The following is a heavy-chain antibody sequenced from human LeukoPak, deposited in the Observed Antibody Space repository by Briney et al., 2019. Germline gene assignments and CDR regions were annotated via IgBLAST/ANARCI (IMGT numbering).Heavy chain of an antibody. Sequence: GGSLRLSCAASGFAFSSYGMPWVRQAPGKGLEWVAVIWYDGSNKYYAESVKGRFTISRDDSKNTLYLQMNSLRAEDTAVYYCARKNAAVSDYWGQGTLVTVSS. J-gene: IGHJ4*02. V-gene: IGHV3-33*01. CDR2: IWYDGSNK. D-gene: IGHD6-13*01. CDR1: GFAFSSYG. CDR3: ARKNAAVSDY.